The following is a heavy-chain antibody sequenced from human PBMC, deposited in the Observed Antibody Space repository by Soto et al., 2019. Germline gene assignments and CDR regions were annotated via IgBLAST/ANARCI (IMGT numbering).Heavy chain of an antibody. CDR3: ARDGLSNYYYYGMDV. Sequence: QVQLVQSGAEVKKPGSSVKVSCKASGGTFSSYAISWVRQAPGQGLEWMGGIIPIFGTANYAQKFQGRVTITEDQSTGTAYFELGSLRSEATAVFYCARDGLSNYYYYGMDVWGQGTTFTVAS. CDR2: IIPIFGTA. V-gene: IGHV1-69*01. CDR1: GGTFSSYA. J-gene: IGHJ6*02.